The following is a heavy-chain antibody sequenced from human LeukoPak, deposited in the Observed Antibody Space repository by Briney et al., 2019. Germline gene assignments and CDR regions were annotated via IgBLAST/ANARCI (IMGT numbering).Heavy chain of an antibody. J-gene: IGHJ6*02. D-gene: IGHD2-8*01. V-gene: IGHV6-1*01. Sequence: SQTLSLTCAISGDSVSSNSAAWNWIMQSPSRGLEWLGRTYYRSKWYNDYAVSVKSRTTINPDTSKNQFSLQLNSVTPEDTAVYYCARDRPTDIVLMVYATGMDVWGQGTTVTVSS. CDR3: ARDRPTDIVLMVYATGMDV. CDR1: GDSVSSNSAA. CDR2: TYYRSKWYN.